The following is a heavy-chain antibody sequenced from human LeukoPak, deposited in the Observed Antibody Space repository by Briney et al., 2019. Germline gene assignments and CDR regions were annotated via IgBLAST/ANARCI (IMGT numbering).Heavy chain of an antibody. CDR3: ARAGSGWYSVDV. V-gene: IGHV3-64*01. D-gene: IGHD6-19*01. CDR1: GFTFSSYA. CDR2: ISSNGGIT. J-gene: IGHJ6*02. Sequence: PGGSLRLSCVASGFTFSSYAMHWVRQAPGKGLEYVSAISSNGGITYYANSVKGRFTISRDNSKNTLYLQMGSLRAEDMAVYYCARAGSGWYSVDVWGQGTTVTVSS.